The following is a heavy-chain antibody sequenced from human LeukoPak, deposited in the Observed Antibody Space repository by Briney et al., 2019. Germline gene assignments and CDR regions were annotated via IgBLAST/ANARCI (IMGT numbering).Heavy chain of an antibody. CDR1: GGTFSNYA. D-gene: IGHD3-9*01. CDR3: ARDPGQYYDILTGYYTPYYFDY. CDR2: ISTYNADT. V-gene: IGHV1-18*01. J-gene: IGHJ4*02. Sequence: ASVKVPCKPSGGTFSNYAISWVRQAPGQGLEWMGWISTYNADTDYAQNLQGRVTMTTDTSTSTAYMELRSLRSDDTAVYYCARDPGQYYDILTGYYTPYYFDYWGQGTLVTVSS.